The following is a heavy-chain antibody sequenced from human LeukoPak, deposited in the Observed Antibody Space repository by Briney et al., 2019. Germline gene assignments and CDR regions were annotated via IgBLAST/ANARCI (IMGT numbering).Heavy chain of an antibody. CDR2: IVGDTVT. J-gene: IGHJ4*02. CDR1: GFTFNSYA. CDR3: AKGSAQWELYDY. Sequence: GGSLRLSCAASGFTFNSYAMSWVRQAPGKGLEWVSAIVGDTVTFYTDSVKGRFTISRDNSKNTLYLQMNGLRAEDTAIYYCAKGSAQWELYDYWGQGIPVTVSS. D-gene: IGHD4-23*01. V-gene: IGHV3-23*01.